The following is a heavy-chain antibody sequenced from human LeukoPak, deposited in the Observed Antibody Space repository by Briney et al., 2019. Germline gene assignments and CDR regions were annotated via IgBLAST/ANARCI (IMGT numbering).Heavy chain of an antibody. V-gene: IGHV1-2*02. CDR1: GYTFTGYY. Sequence: ASVKVSCKASGYTFTGYYMHWVRQAPGQGLEWMGWINPNSGGTNYAQKFKGRVTMTRDTSISTAYMELSRLRSDDTAVYYCARSAADGDYEDNWGQGTLVTVSS. CDR3: ARSAADGDYEDN. CDR2: INPNSGGT. D-gene: IGHD4-17*01. J-gene: IGHJ4*02.